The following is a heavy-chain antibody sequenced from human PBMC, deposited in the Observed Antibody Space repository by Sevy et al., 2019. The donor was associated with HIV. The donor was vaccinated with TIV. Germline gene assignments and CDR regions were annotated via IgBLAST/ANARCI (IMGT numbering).Heavy chain of an antibody. V-gene: IGHV3-30*03. CDR3: AVWPGVQTGYYLKIDS. CDR1: GFTFSTYG. Sequence: GGSLRLSCAASGFTFSTYGIHWVRQAPGKGLEWVALISYDGTKTFYIDSVKGRFTVSRDNYKNVLYLQMNSLRPEDTAVYYCAVWPGVQTGYYLKIDSWGQGPLVTVSS. D-gene: IGHD3-9*01. J-gene: IGHJ4*02. CDR2: ISYDGTKT.